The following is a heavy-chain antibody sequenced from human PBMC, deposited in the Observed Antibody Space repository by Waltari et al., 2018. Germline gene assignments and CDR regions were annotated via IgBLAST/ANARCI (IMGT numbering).Heavy chain of an antibody. J-gene: IGHJ5*02. D-gene: IGHD3-10*01. CDR2: INQDGSEK. CDR1: GFSFSSYW. Sequence: EVQLVESGGGLVQPGGSLRLSCAASGFSFSSYWMSWVRQAPGKVLEWVANINQDGSEKHYVDSVKGRFTVSRDNAKSSLYLQMNSLRADDTAVYYCARGVASMIRGVVDWFDPWGQGTLVTVSS. V-gene: IGHV3-7*01. CDR3: ARGVASMIRGVVDWFDP.